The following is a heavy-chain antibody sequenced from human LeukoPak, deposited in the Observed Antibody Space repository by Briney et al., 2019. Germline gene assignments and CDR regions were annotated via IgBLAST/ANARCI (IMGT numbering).Heavy chain of an antibody. CDR2: IYYSGST. Sequence: SETLSLTCTVSGGSISSSSYYSGWIRRPPGKGLEWIGSIYYSGSTSYNPSLKSRVTISVDTSKNQFSLKLSSVTAAETAVYYCASPFLGYCSGGSCPKTYYYYGMDVWGQGTTVTVSS. CDR3: ASPFLGYCSGGSCPKTYYYYGMDV. V-gene: IGHV4-39*01. CDR1: GGSISSSSYY. J-gene: IGHJ6*02. D-gene: IGHD2-15*01.